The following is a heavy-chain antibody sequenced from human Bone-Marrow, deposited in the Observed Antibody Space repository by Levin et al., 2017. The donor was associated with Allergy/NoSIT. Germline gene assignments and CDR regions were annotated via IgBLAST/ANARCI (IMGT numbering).Heavy chain of an antibody. Sequence: GGSLRLSCEASGFNFGDFYMSWIRQAPGKGLEWVSYISTSGYTTYYADSVTGRFTISRDNAKNSLYLQMNSLRVEDTAFYYCARDRGTSTVTTNYDQWGQGTLVTVSS. CDR3: ARDRGTSTVTTNYDQ. D-gene: IGHD4-17*01. CDR2: ISTSGYTT. V-gene: IGHV3-11*01. J-gene: IGHJ5*02. CDR1: GFNFGDFY.